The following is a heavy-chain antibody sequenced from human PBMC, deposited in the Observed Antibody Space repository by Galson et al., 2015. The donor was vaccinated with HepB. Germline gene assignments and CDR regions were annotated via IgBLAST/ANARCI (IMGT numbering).Heavy chain of an antibody. D-gene: IGHD4-23*01. Sequence: SVKVSCKASGYTFTHYGISWVRQAPGQGLEWMGWISAYNSYTKYEQKFQGRVTMTTDTSTSTAYMALRRLRSDDTAVYYCARVVRGGASYFDYWGQGTLVTVSS. CDR1: GYTFTHYG. CDR2: ISAYNSYT. CDR3: ARVVRGGASYFDY. V-gene: IGHV1-18*01. J-gene: IGHJ4*02.